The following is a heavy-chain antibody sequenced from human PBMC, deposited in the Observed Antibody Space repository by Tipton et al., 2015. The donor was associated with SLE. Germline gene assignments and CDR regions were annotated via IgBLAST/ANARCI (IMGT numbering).Heavy chain of an antibody. CDR2: ISAYNGNT. D-gene: IGHD2-8*01. CDR3: ARSQYCTNGVCPPGAFDI. Sequence: QSGAEVKKPGASVKVSCKASGYTFTSYGISWVRQAPGQGLEWMGWISAYNGNTNYAQKLQGRVTMTTDTSTSTAYMELRSLRSDDTAVYYCARSQYCTNGVCPPGAFDIWGQGTMVTVSS. J-gene: IGHJ3*02. V-gene: IGHV1-18*01. CDR1: GYTFTSYG.